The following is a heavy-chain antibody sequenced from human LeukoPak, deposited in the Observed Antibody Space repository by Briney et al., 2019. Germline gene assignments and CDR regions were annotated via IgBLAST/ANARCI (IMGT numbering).Heavy chain of an antibody. CDR1: GGSLSGSY. D-gene: IGHD2-15*01. J-gene: IGHJ5*02. CDR3: AREWSS. V-gene: IGHV4-59*01. Sequence: SETLSLTCDVSGGSLSGSYWSWIRQPPGKGLEWIGYIYYTGSTNYNPSLKSRVTISVDTSKNQFSLKLSSVTAADTAVYYCAREWSSWGQGTLVTVSS. CDR2: IYYTGST.